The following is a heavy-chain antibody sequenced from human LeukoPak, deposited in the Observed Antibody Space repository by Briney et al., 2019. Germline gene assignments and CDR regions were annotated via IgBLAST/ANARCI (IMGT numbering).Heavy chain of an antibody. J-gene: IGHJ5*02. V-gene: IGHV3-21*01. Sequence: PGGSLRLSCAASGFTFSSYSMNWVRQAPGEGLEWVSSISSSSSYIYYADSVKGRFTISRDNAKNSLYLQMNSLRAEDTAVYYCASLVEGIAGTWGQGTLVTVSS. CDR3: ASLVEGIAGT. CDR2: ISSSSSYI. CDR1: GFTFSSYS. D-gene: IGHD6-13*01.